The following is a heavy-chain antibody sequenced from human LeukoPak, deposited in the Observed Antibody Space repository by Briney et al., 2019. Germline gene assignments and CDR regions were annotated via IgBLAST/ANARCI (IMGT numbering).Heavy chain of an antibody. CDR1: GFTFSTYA. Sequence: PGGSLRLSCAASGFTFSTYAMSWVRQAPGKGLEWVSAISGSGGNTYYADSVKGRFTISRDNSKDTLYLQMNSLRAEDTAVYYCAREGGPYRPLDYSGQGTLVTVSS. J-gene: IGHJ4*02. CDR2: ISGSGGNT. V-gene: IGHV3-23*01. CDR3: AREGGPYRPLDY.